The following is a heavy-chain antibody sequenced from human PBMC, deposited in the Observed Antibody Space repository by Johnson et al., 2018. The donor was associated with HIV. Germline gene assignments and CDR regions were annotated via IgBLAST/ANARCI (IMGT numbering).Heavy chain of an antibody. D-gene: IGHD3-10*01. Sequence: QVQLVESGGGVVQPGKSLRLSCAASGFTFSYYGMHWVRQAPGKGLEWVAVIWYDGSNKYYADSVKGRFTISRDNSKNTLYLQMNSLRAEDTAVYYCARDRVWFGDDAFDIWGQGTMVTVSS. J-gene: IGHJ3*02. CDR2: IWYDGSNK. V-gene: IGHV3-30*19. CDR3: ARDRVWFGDDAFDI. CDR1: GFTFSYYG.